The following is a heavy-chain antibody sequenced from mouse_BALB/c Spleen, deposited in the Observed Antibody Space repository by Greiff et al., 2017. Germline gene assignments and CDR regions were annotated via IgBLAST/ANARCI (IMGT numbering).Heavy chain of an antibody. D-gene: IGHD2-1*01. CDR3: ARWGNFFAY. Sequence: VQLQQSGAELVRPGVSVKISCKASGYTFTSSWMHWAKQRPGQGLEWIGEIHPNSGNTNYNEKFKGKATLTVDTSSSTAYVDLSSLTSEDSAVYYCARWGNFFAYWGQGTLVTVSA. CDR2: IHPNSGNT. V-gene: IGHV1S130*01. J-gene: IGHJ3*01. CDR1: GYTFTSSW.